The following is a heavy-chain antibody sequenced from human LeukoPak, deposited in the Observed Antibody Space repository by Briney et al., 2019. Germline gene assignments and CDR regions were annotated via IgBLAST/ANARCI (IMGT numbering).Heavy chain of an antibody. CDR2: ISGSGSNI. D-gene: IGHD6-13*01. Sequence: PGGSLRLSCAASGLTFSSYAMGWVRQAPGKGLEWVSAISGSGSNIYYADSVKGRFTMSRDNSKNTVYLQMNSLRAEDTAVYYCAKDRYSSNWLGAFDYWGQGTLVTVSS. CDR1: GLTFSSYA. V-gene: IGHV3-23*01. J-gene: IGHJ4*02. CDR3: AKDRYSSNWLGAFDY.